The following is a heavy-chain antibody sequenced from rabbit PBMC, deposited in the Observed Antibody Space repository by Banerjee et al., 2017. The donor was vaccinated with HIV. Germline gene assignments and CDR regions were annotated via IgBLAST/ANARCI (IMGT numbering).Heavy chain of an antibody. CDR3: ARDSSGWGYYFNL. V-gene: IGHV1S40*01. Sequence: QSLEESGGDLVKPGASLTLTCTASGFSFSSSYYMCWVRQAPGKGLEWIGCIYTVSGSTYYASWAKGRFTISKTSSTTVTLQMTSLTAADTATYFCARDSSGWGYYFNLWGPGTLVTVS. CDR2: IYTVSGST. CDR1: GFSFSSSYY. D-gene: IGHD4-1*01. J-gene: IGHJ4*01.